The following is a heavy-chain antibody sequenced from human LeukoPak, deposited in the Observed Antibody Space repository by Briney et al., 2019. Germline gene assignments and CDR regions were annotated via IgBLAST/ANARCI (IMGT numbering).Heavy chain of an antibody. D-gene: IGHD3-10*01. J-gene: IGHJ4*02. CDR3: ARYDGGSGPFDY. CDR1: GFTVSSSY. CDR2: LYNGGNT. Sequence: PGGSLRLSCAVSGFTVSSSYMSWVRQAPGKGLEWVSVLYNGGNTYYADSVKGRFTVSRDNSKNTLYLQMNSLRAEDTAVYYCARYDGGSGPFDYWGQGTLVTVSS. V-gene: IGHV3-53*01.